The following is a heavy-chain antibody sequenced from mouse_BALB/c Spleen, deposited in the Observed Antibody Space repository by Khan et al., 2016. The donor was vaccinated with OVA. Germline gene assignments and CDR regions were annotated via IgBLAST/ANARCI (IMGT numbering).Heavy chain of an antibody. CDR3: TMGIYYGSSYDYYAMDY. Sequence: VQLKESGGGLVQPGGSMKLSCVASGFTFSNYWMNWVRQSPEKGLEWVAEIRLKSNNYATHYAESVQGRFTISRDDSKSSVYLQMNNLRAEDTGIYYCTMGIYYGSSYDYYAMDYWGQGTSVTVSA. J-gene: IGHJ4*01. V-gene: IGHV6-6*02. CDR2: IRLKSNNYAT. CDR1: GFTFSNYW. D-gene: IGHD1-1*01.